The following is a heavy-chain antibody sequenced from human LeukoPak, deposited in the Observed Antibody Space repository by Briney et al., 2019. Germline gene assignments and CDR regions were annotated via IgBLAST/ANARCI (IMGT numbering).Heavy chain of an antibody. V-gene: IGHV4-59*01. J-gene: IGHJ4*02. CDR3: ASHYGSGSYGFDY. CDR1: GGSISSYY. CDR2: IYYSGST. D-gene: IGHD3-10*01. Sequence: SETLSLTCTVSGGSISSYYWSWIRQPPGKGLEWIGYIYYSGSTNYNPSLKSRVTISVDTSKNQFSLKLSSVTAADTAVYYCASHYGSGSYGFDYWGQGTLVTVSS.